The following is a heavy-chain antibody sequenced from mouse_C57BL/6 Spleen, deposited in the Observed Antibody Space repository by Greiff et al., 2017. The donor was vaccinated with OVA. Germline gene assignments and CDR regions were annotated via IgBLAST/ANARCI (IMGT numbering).Heavy chain of an antibody. Sequence: QVQLQQPGAELVKPGASVKMSCKASGYTFTSYWITWVKQRPGQGLEWIGDIYPGSGSTNYNEKFKSKATLTVDTSSSTAYMQLSSLTSEDSAVYYCARGFLYDYDERYAMDYWGQGTSVTVSS. CDR2: IYPGSGST. CDR1: GYTFTSYW. CDR3: ARGFLYDYDERYAMDY. D-gene: IGHD2-4*01. V-gene: IGHV1-55*01. J-gene: IGHJ4*01.